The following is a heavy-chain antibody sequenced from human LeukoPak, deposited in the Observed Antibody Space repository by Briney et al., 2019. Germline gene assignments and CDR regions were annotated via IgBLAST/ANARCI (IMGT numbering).Heavy chain of an antibody. CDR2: IRSKAYGGTT. CDR3: TRLWYQLPTYYFDY. V-gene: IGHV3-49*04. D-gene: IGHD2-2*01. J-gene: IGHJ4*02. Sequence: GGSLRLSCTASGFTFGDYAMSWVRQAPGKGLEWVGFIRSKAYGGTTEYAASVKGRFTISRDDSKSIAYLQMNSLKTEDTAVYYCTRLWYQLPTYYFDYWGQGTLVTVSS. CDR1: GFTFGDYA.